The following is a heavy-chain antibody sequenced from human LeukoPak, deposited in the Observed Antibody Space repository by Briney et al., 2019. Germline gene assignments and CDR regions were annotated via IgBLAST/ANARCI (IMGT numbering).Heavy chain of an antibody. CDR1: GFTVSSNY. Sequence: GGSLRLSCAASGFTVSSNYMSWVRQAPGKGLEWVSVIYSGGSTYYADSVKGRFTISRDNSKNTLYLQMNSLRAEDTAVYYCARVGSYCSSTSCYIRAKIFGYWGQGTLVTVSS. CDR2: IYSGGST. V-gene: IGHV3-66*01. D-gene: IGHD2-2*02. CDR3: ARVGSYCSSTSCYIRAKIFGY. J-gene: IGHJ4*02.